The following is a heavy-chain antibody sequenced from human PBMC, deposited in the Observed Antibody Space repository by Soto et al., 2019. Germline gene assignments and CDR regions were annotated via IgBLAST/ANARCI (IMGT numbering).Heavy chain of an antibody. J-gene: IGHJ2*01. CDR3: PRYSFPATASKVDD. D-gene: IGHD5-12*01. V-gene: IGHV4-31*11. Sequence: SDTLSLTCGVSGGVIRSDSYHWFWIRQHPGKGLEWIGFISNSGSTNYNPSLKSRVTISADTSRSQFSLTLTSVTAADTAVDVVPRYSFPATASKVDDWALGTLVT. CDR2: ISNSGST. CDR1: GGVIRSDSYH.